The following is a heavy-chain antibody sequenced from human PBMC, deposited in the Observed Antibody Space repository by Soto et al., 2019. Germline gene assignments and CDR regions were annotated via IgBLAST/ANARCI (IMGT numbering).Heavy chain of an antibody. V-gene: IGHV4-61*01. CDR1: GGSVSSGSYY. D-gene: IGHD7-27*01. Sequence: PWETLSLTGTVSGGSVSSGSYYWSWIRQPPGKGLEWLGYIYYSGSTNYNPSLKSRVTISVDTSKHQFSLKLSSVTAADTAVYYCAREPNWDMYYFDYWGQGTLVTVS. CDR3: AREPNWDMYYFDY. CDR2: IYYSGST. J-gene: IGHJ4*02.